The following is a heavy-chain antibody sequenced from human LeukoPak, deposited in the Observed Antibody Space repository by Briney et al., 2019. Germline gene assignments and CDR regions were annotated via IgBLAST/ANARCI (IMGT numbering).Heavy chain of an antibody. J-gene: IGHJ5*02. Sequence: SETLSLTCTVSGGSISSSSYYWGWIRQPPGKGLEWIGSIYYSGSTYYNPSLKSRVTISVDTSKNQFPLKLSSVTAADTAVYYCARGIYDFWSGYYKGNWFDPWGQGTLVTVSS. CDR3: ARGIYDFWSGYYKGNWFDP. D-gene: IGHD3-3*01. CDR2: IYYSGST. V-gene: IGHV4-39*01. CDR1: GGSISSSSYY.